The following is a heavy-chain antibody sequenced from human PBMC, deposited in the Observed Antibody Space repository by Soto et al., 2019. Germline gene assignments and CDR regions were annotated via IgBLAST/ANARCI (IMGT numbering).Heavy chain of an antibody. CDR1: GGSISIFY. J-gene: IGHJ4*02. V-gene: IGHV4-4*07. Sequence: AETLALTCTVSGGSISIFYWSWIRQPAGKGLEWIGRIYSGGRNNYNHSLKSRVTMSVDTSKNQFSLRLSSVTAADTAMYYCARGSRSRDYRGQRT. CDR2: IYSGGRN. CDR3: ARGSRSRDY. D-gene: IGHD1-26*01.